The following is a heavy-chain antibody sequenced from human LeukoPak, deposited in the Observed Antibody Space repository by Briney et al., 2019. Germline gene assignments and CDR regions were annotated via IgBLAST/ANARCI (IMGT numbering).Heavy chain of an antibody. CDR2: INHSGST. D-gene: IGHD6-13*01. CDR1: GGSFSGYY. J-gene: IGHJ5*02. Sequence: SETLSLTCAVYGGSFSGYYWSWIRQPPGKGLEWIGEINHSGSTNYNPSLKSRVTISVDTSKNQFSLKLSSVTAADTAVYYCARVRGNDGIAAAGTIGWFDPWGQGTLVTVSS. CDR3: ARVRGNDGIAAAGTIGWFDP. V-gene: IGHV4-34*01.